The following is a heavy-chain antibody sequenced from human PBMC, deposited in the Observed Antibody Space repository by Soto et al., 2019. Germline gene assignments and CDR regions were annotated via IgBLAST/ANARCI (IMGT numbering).Heavy chain of an antibody. Sequence: ASVKVSCKSSRYTFSSHDVHWVRQAPGQGLEWMGLINPTGGSTNYAQTFQGRVTMTRDTSTSTVYMELSSLTSDDTAMYYCALGRGRPYYFDYWGQASLVTVSS. J-gene: IGHJ4*02. V-gene: IGHV1-46*03. CDR1: RYTFSSHD. D-gene: IGHD1-26*01. CDR2: INPTGGST. CDR3: ALGRGRPYYFDY.